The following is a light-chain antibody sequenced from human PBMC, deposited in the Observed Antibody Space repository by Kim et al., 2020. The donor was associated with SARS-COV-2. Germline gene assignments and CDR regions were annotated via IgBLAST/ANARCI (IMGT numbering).Light chain of an antibody. CDR3: QQYYSTPYT. Sequence: RSTCNCKSSQTILDIYNKKKYLTWYQHKPGQPPQLLIYWASTRESGVPDRFSGSGSGTDFTLTISSLQAEDVAVYYCQQYYSTPYTFGQGTKLEI. CDR2: WAS. V-gene: IGKV4-1*01. J-gene: IGKJ2*01. CDR1: QTILDIYNKKKY.